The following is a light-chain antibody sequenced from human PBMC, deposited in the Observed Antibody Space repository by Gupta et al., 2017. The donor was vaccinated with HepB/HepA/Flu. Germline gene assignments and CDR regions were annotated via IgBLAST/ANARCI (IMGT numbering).Light chain of an antibody. CDR3: QAWDGSAAV. J-gene: IGLJ1*01. Sequence: SYDLIQPLSVSVSPGQTVSISCSGDKLEDKYVSWYQQRPGQSPVLVIFKDIKRPSEIPERFSGSNSGNTATLTISGAQAMDEADYFCQAWDGSAAVFGAGTKVTVL. V-gene: IGLV3-1*01. CDR2: KDI. CDR1: KLEDKY.